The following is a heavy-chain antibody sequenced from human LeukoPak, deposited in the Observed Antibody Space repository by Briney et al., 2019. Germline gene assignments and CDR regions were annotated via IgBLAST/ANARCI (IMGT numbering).Heavy chain of an antibody. CDR3: ANRPYCSTTSCFPSY. J-gene: IGHJ4*02. D-gene: IGHD2-2*01. CDR2: IRYDGSNQ. CDR1: GFSFSGYG. Sequence: PGGSLRLSCAASGFSFSGYGMNWVRQAPGKGLEWVALIRYDGSNQFYVDSVKGRFTISRDNSKNTLYLQMNSLRPEDTAVYYCANRPYCSTTSCFPSYWGQGTVVTVSS. V-gene: IGHV3-30*02.